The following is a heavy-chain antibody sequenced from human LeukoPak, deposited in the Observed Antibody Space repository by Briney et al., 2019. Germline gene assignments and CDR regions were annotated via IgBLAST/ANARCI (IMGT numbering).Heavy chain of an antibody. CDR3: ARGYLAGPRQLTKADVFEI. CDR2: IKQDGSEK. CDR1: GFTFSSYW. D-gene: IGHD6-19*01. J-gene: IGHJ3*02. V-gene: IGHV3-7*04. Sequence: GGSLRLSCAASGFTFSSYWMSWVRQAPGKGLEWVANIKQDGSEKYYVDSVKGRFTISRDNAKNSLYLQMNSLRAEDTAVYYCARGYLAGPRQLTKADVFEIWGQGTKVTVSS.